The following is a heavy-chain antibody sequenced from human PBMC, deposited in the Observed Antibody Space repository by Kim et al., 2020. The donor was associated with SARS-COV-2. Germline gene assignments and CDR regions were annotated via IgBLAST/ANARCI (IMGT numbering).Heavy chain of an antibody. CDR1: GYTFTTYY. Sequence: ASVKVSCKASGYTFTTYYMHWVRQAPGQGLEWMGMINPSGGSTSYAQNFQGRVTMTRDTSTNTVYMELTSLRSGDTAGYYCARDLGANMGGYWGQGTLVTVSS. D-gene: IGHD3-16*01. J-gene: IGHJ4*02. CDR3: ARDLGANMGGY. V-gene: IGHV1-46*01. CDR2: INPSGGST.